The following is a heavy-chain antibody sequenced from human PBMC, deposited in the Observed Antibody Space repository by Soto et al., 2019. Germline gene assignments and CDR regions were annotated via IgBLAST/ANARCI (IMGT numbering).Heavy chain of an antibody. J-gene: IGHJ4*02. CDR2: INPNSGGT. CDR3: ARGDKVGAKTFDY. Sequence: ASVKVSCKASGYTFTGYYMHWVRQAPGQGLEWMGWINPNSGGTNYAQKFQGWVTMTRDTSISTAYMKLSRLRSDDTAVYYCARGDKVGAKTFDYWGQGTLVTVSS. D-gene: IGHD1-26*01. CDR1: GYTFTGYY. V-gene: IGHV1-2*04.